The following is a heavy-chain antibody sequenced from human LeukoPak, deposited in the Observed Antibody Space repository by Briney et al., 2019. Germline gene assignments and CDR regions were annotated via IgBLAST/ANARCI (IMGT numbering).Heavy chain of an antibody. D-gene: IGHD5-12*01. V-gene: IGHV1-69*06. CDR2: IIPIFGTA. CDR1: GGTFSSYA. CDR3: ATIPGSGYDWNYYYYYYMDV. J-gene: IGHJ6*03. Sequence: SVKVSCKASGGTFSSYAISWVRQAPGQGLEWMGGIIPIFGTANYAQKFQGRVTITADKSTSTAYMELSSLRPEDTAVYYCATIPGSGYDWNYYYYYYMDVWGKGTTVTISS.